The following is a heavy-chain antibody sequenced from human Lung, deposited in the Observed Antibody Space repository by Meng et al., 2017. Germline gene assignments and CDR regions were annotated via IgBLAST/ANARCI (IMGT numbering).Heavy chain of an antibody. J-gene: IGHJ4*02. CDR2: IYPGDSDT. D-gene: IGHD3-22*01. CDR3: ARRYYYDGTSYFDS. V-gene: IGHV5-51*01. Sequence: GESLKISCKGSGYRFSTYWIAWVRQMPGKGLEWMGIIYPGDSDTRYSPSFQGQVTFSADESISTAYLQWSSLKASDTAMYYCARRYYYDGTSYFDSWGQGTRVTVSS. CDR1: GYRFSTYW.